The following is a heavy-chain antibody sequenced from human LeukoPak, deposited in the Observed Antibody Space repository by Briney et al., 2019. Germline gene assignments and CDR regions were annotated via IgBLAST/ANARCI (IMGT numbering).Heavy chain of an antibody. CDR2: ISYDGSNK. CDR3: ARDLLMAMTVLYYYYGMDV. D-gene: IGHD5-24*01. V-gene: IGHV3-30-3*01. CDR1: GFTFNSYA. J-gene: IGHJ6*02. Sequence: QPGGSLRLSCAASGFTFNSYAMHWVRQAPGKGLEWVAVISYDGSNKYYVDSVKGRFTISRDNSKNTLYLQMNSLRAEDTAVYYCARDLLMAMTVLYYYYGMDVWGQGTTVTVSS.